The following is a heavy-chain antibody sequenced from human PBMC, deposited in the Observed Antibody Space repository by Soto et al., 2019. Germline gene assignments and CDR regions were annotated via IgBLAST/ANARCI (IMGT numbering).Heavy chain of an antibody. CDR1: GFTLSSYA. J-gene: IGHJ4*02. Sequence: VGSLSLSCAASGFTLSSYAMNWVRQAPGKGLEWVSLVSATAGTTYYTDSVKGRFTISRDNSRNTVYLQMNSLRADDTAVYYCAKDRLAGGFDYWGQGTLVTVSS. CDR2: VSATAGTT. CDR3: AKDRLAGGFDY. D-gene: IGHD3-16*01. V-gene: IGHV3-23*01.